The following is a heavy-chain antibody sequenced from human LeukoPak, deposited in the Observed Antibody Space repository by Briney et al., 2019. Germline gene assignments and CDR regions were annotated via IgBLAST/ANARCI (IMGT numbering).Heavy chain of an antibody. CDR2: ISSSSSYI. CDR3: ARWYDYDSKGYNYYFDY. V-gene: IGHV3-21*01. CDR1: GFTFSSYS. J-gene: IGHJ4*02. D-gene: IGHD3-22*01. Sequence: GGSLRLSCAASGFTFSSYSMNWVRQAPGKGLEWVSSISSSSSYIHYADSVKGRFTISRDNAKNSVYLQMNSLRAEDTAVYYCARWYDYDSKGYNYYFDYWGQGTLVTVST.